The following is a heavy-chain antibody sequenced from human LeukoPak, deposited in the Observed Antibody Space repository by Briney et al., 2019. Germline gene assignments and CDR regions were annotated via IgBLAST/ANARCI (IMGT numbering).Heavy chain of an antibody. CDR2: IYYSGST. J-gene: IGHJ3*02. D-gene: IGHD6-13*01. V-gene: IGHV4-39*01. CDR1: GGSISSSSYY. Sequence: SETLSLTCTVSGGSISSSSYYWGWIRQPPGKGLEWIGSIYYSGSTYYNPSLKSRVTISVDTSKNQFSLKLSSVTAADTAAYYCARHYSSKGSFDIWGQGTMVTVSS. CDR3: ARHYSSKGSFDI.